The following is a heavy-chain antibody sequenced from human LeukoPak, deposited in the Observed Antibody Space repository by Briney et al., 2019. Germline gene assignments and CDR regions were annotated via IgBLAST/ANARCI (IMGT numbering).Heavy chain of an antibody. V-gene: IGHV1-18*01. CDR3: ARDTSLYYGIPFDY. J-gene: IGHJ4*02. CDR1: GYTFTSYG. Sequence: ASVKVSCKASGYTFTSYGISWVRPAPGQGLEWMGWISAYNGNTNYAQKLQGRVTMTTDTSTSTAYMELRSLRSDDTAVYYCARDTSLYYGIPFDYWGQGTLVTVSS. CDR2: ISAYNGNT. D-gene: IGHD2-8*01.